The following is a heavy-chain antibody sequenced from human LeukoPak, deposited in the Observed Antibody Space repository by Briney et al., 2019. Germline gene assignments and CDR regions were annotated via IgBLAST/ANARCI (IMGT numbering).Heavy chain of an antibody. D-gene: IGHD6-19*01. CDR2: IYYSGST. CDR3: ARTYAGYSSGHTLTLFDY. V-gene: IGHV4-59*01. CDR1: GGSISSYY. Sequence: SETLSPTCTVSGGSISSYYWSWIRQPPGKGLEWIGYIYYSGSTDYNPSLKSRVTISVDTSKNQFSLKLSSVTAADTAVYYCARTYAGYSSGHTLTLFDYWGQGTLVTVSS. J-gene: IGHJ4*02.